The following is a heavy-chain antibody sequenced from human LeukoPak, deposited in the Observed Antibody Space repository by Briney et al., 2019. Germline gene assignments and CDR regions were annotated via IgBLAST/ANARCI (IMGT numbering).Heavy chain of an antibody. Sequence: ASVTVSCKASGYTFTGYYIHWVRQAPGQGLEWMGWINPNSGDTNYAQKFQGRVTMTRDTSISTAYMELSRLTSDDTVVFYCARGRRYIYQGLCAVDIWGQGTKVTVSS. D-gene: IGHD5-24*01. V-gene: IGHV1-2*02. CDR1: GYTFTGYY. CDR2: INPNSGDT. J-gene: IGHJ3*02. CDR3: ARGRRYIYQGLCAVDI.